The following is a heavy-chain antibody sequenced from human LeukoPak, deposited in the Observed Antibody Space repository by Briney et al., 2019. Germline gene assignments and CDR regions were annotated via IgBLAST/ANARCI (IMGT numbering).Heavy chain of an antibody. Sequence: PGGSLRLSCAASGFTFSSYGMHWVRQAPGKGLEWVAFIRYDGSNKYYADPVKGRFTISRDNSKNTLYLQMNSLRAEDTAVYYCAKDPAMVKYYFDYWGQGTLVTVSS. V-gene: IGHV3-30*02. CDR1: GFTFSSYG. CDR3: AKDPAMVKYYFDY. CDR2: IRYDGSNK. D-gene: IGHD5-18*01. J-gene: IGHJ4*02.